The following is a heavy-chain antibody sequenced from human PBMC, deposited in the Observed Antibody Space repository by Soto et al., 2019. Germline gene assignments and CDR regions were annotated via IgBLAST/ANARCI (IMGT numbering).Heavy chain of an antibody. J-gene: IGHJ6*02. CDR2: INPSGGST. Sequence: GLEWMGIINPSGGSTSYAQKFQGRVTMTRDTSTSTVYMELSSLRSEDTAVYYCARWITVTTAEYYYYCTGTAVWGQGTTDPGTS. CDR3: ARWITVTTAEYYYYCTGTAV. D-gene: IGHD4-4*01. V-gene: IGHV1-46*01.